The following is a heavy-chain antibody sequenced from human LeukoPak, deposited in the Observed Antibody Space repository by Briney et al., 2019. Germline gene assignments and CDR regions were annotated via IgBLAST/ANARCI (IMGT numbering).Heavy chain of an antibody. CDR1: GFTFSSYA. CDR3: AKDSVSGTKEDAFHI. Sequence: GGSLRLSCAASGFTFSSYAMSWVRQAPGKGLEWVSAISGSGGSTYYADSVKGRFTISRDNSKNTLYLQMNGLRAEDTAVYYCAKDSVSGTKEDAFHIWGQGTMVTVSS. D-gene: IGHD1-26*01. V-gene: IGHV3-23*01. J-gene: IGHJ3*02. CDR2: ISGSGGST.